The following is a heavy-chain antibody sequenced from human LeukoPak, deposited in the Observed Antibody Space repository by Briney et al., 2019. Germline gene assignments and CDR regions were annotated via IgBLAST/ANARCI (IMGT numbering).Heavy chain of an antibody. CDR1: GFTVSSNY. CDR2: ISGSGGST. V-gene: IGHV3-23*01. Sequence: HPGGSLRLSCAASGFTVSSNYMSWVRQAPGKGLEWVSAISGSGGSTYYADSVKGRFTISRDNSKNTLYLQMNSLRAEDTAVYYCASSGIVVIALLAWGQGTLVTVSS. J-gene: IGHJ5*02. CDR3: ASSGIVVIALLA. D-gene: IGHD3-22*01.